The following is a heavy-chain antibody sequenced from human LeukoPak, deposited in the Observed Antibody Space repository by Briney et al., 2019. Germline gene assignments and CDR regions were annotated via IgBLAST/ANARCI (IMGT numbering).Heavy chain of an antibody. Sequence: PSETLSLTCTVSGGSISSSRYYWGWIRQPRGKGLEWIGSIYYSGTTYYNPSLESRLTISIDMTKKQFSLKLSSVTAADTAVYYCASVDRGWFGVGDYWGQGTLVTVSS. V-gene: IGHV4-39*01. D-gene: IGHD3-10*01. CDR3: ASVDRGWFGVGDY. CDR2: IYYSGTT. J-gene: IGHJ4*02. CDR1: GGSISSSRYY.